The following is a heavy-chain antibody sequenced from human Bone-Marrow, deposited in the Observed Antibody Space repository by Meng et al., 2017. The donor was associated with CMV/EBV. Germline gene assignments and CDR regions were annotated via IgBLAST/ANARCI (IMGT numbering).Heavy chain of an antibody. Sequence: SVKVSCKTSGGTFSSYAISWVRQAPGQGLEWMGGIIPIFGTAHYAQKFQDTVTITTDEFTSTAYMELSSLRSEDTAVYYRARRNSGATDALDICGQGTMVTVSS. CDR3: ARRNSGATDALDI. CDR2: IIPIFGTA. J-gene: IGHJ3*02. V-gene: IGHV1-69*05. CDR1: GGTFSSYA. D-gene: IGHD1-1*01.